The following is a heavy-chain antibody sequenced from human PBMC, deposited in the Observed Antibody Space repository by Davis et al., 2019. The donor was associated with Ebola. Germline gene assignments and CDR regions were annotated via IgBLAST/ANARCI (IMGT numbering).Heavy chain of an antibody. CDR1: GGSISSSSYY. J-gene: IGHJ5*02. CDR3: ARVETTVTTVWFDP. CDR2: IYYSGST. Sequence: SETLSLTCTVSGGSISSSSYYWGWIRQPPGKGLEWIGSIYYSGSTYYNPSLKSRVTISVDTSKNQFSLKLSSVTAADTAVYYCARVETTVTTVWFDPWGQGTLVTVSS. D-gene: IGHD4-17*01. V-gene: IGHV4-39*07.